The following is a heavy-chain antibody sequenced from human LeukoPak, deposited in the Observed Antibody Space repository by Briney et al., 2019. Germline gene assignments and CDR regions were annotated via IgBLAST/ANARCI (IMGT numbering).Heavy chain of an antibody. CDR2: IHSGGST. V-gene: IGHV4-59*01. CDR3: ARGTMMVGP. J-gene: IGHJ5*02. CDR1: GGSISSYY. Sequence: SETLSLTCTVSGGSISSYYWSWTRQPPGKGLEWVGYIHSGGSTNYNPSLKSRLTISIDTSKSQFSLKLSSVTAADTAVYYCARGTMMVGPWGQGTLVTVSP. D-gene: IGHD3-22*01.